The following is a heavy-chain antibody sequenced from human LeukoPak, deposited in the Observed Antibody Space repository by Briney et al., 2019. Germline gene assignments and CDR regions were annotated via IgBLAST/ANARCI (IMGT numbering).Heavy chain of an antibody. CDR1: GFTFSRYA. V-gene: IGHV3-30*03. J-gene: IGHJ4*02. D-gene: IGHD1-26*01. CDR3: ARDRGYSGSSLFDN. Sequence: GGSLRLSCAASGFTFSRYAMHWVRQAPGKGLEWVAVISDDGRNKYYGDPAEGRFTISRDNSKNTLYVQMNSLRPEDTAVYYCARDRGYSGSSLFDNWGQGTLVTVSP. CDR2: ISDDGRNK.